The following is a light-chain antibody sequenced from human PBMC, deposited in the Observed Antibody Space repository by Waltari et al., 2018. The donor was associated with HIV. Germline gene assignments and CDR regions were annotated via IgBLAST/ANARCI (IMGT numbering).Light chain of an antibody. Sequence: QTVVTQEPSLTVSPGGTVTLTCASSTGAVTSGYYPNWFQQKPGHAPRVLIYSTSNTHSWTPARFSGSLLGGKAALTLSGVQPEDEAEYYCLLYYGGAYVFGTGTKVTVL. J-gene: IGLJ1*01. CDR3: LLYYGGAYV. V-gene: IGLV7-43*01. CDR1: TGAVTSGYY. CDR2: STS.